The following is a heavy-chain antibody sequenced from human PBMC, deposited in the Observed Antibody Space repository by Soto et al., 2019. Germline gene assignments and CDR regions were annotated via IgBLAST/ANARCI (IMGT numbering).Heavy chain of an antibody. J-gene: IGHJ4*02. CDR2: IYYSGST. Sequence: TLSLTCTVSGGSISSGGYYWSWIRQHPGKGLEWIGYIYYSGSTYYNPSLKSRVTISVDTSKNQFSLKLSSVTAADTAVYYCARSGIQLGLYYFDYWGQGTLVTVS. V-gene: IGHV4-31*03. CDR3: ARSGIQLGLYYFDY. CDR1: GGSISSGGYY. D-gene: IGHD5-18*01.